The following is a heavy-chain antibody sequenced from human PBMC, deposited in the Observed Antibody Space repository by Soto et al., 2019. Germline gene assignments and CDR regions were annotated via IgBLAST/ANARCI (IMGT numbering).Heavy chain of an antibody. J-gene: IGHJ5*02. V-gene: IGHV1-8*01. D-gene: IGHD3-16*02. Sequence: ASVKVSCKASGYTFTSYDINWVRQATGQGLEWMGWMNPNSGNTGYAQKFQGRVTMTRNTSISTAYMELSSLRSEDTAVYYCARAPRDYDYVWGSYRSDWFDPWG. CDR2: MNPNSGNT. CDR3: ARAPRDYDYVWGSYRSDWFDP. CDR1: GYTFTSYD.